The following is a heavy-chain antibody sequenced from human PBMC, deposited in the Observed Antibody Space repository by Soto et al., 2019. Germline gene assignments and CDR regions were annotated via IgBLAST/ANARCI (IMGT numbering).Heavy chain of an antibody. D-gene: IGHD6-19*01. Sequence: SETLSLTCAVYGGSFSDYWWSWIRQPPGMGLEWIGEIYHRGSPNYNPSLESRVTMSVDTSKNQISLKLSSVTAADTAVYYCARDLGSSGWYSDYWFDPWGQGTLVTVSS. J-gene: IGHJ5*02. V-gene: IGHV4-34*01. CDR3: ARDLGSSGWYSDYWFDP. CDR1: GGSFSDYW. CDR2: IYHRGSP.